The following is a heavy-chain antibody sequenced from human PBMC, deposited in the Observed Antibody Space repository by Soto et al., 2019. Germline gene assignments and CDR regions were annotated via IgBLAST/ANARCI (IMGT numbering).Heavy chain of an antibody. CDR1: GFIFNNNA. CDR2: INDNGGRT. Sequence: HPGGSLRLSCEASGFIFNNNAMSWVRQAPGKGLEWVSGINDNGGRTHYAESVKGRFTISRDNSKNTLYLQMNSLRAEDTAVYYCAKDDWSGFWSDEYYDFWSGYYMQGFDYWGQGTLVTVSS. J-gene: IGHJ4*02. D-gene: IGHD3-3*01. CDR3: AKDDWSGFWSDEYYDFWSGYYMQGFDY. V-gene: IGHV3-23*01.